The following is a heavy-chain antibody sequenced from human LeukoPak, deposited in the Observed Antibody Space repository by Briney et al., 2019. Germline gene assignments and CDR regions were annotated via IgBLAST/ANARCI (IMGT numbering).Heavy chain of an antibody. Sequence: TSETLSLTCAVYGGSFSGYYWGWIRQPPGKGLEWIGNIYHDGNTYYNPSLKSRVTISVDTSKNQFSLRLSSVTAADTAVYYCARTTEGGYTYNYFYYYYMDVWGKGTTVTISS. CDR2: IYHDGNT. CDR3: ARTTEGGYTYNYFYYYYMDV. CDR1: GGSFSGYY. J-gene: IGHJ6*03. D-gene: IGHD5-18*01. V-gene: IGHV4-34*01.